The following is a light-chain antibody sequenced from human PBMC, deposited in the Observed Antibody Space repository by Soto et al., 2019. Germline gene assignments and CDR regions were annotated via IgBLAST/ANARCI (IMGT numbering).Light chain of an antibody. CDR1: QSVSSY. CDR3: QQRRNWPPKVT. J-gene: IGKJ5*01. V-gene: IGKV3-11*01. CDR2: DAS. Sequence: EIVLTHSPATLSLSPGEIATLSCRGIQSVSSYLAWYQQKPGQAPRLLIYDASNRATGIPARFSGSGSGTDFNLTISSLEPEDFAVYYCQQRRNWPPKVTFGQGTRLEIK.